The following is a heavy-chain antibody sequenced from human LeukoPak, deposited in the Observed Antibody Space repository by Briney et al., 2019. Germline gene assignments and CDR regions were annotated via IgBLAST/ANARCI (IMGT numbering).Heavy chain of an antibody. CDR2: ISSSSSYI. V-gene: IGHV3-21*01. D-gene: IGHD3-22*01. CDR3: AGDSVPVDWYYDSSGYQQVTYYYYGMDV. J-gene: IGHJ6*02. CDR1: GFTFSSYS. Sequence: GGSLRFSCAASGFTFSSYSMNWVRQAPGNGLEWVSSISSSSSYIYYADSVKGRFTISRDNAKNSLYLQMNSLRAEDTAVYYCAGDSVPVDWYYDSSGYQQVTYYYYGMDVWGQGTTVTVSS.